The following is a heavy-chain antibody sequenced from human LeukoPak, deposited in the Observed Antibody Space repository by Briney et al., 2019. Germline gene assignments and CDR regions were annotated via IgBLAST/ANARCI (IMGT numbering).Heavy chain of an antibody. J-gene: IGHJ4*02. Sequence: SETLSLTCDVHGGSLNAYYWTWTRQSPGRGLEWIGEIDHNGYTSYNPSLKSRVTISVDTSKKQFFLKLTSMTAADTAVYYCARDRASTYDWGQGILVTVSS. D-gene: IGHD5-18*01. CDR2: IDHNGYT. V-gene: IGHV4-34*01. CDR3: ARDRASTYD. CDR1: GGSLNAYY.